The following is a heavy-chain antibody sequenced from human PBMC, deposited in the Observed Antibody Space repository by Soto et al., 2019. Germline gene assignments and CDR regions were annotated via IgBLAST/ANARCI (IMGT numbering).Heavy chain of an antibody. CDR3: ARDSSGWEGIGY. CDR2: IYYSGSN. Sequence: QVQLQESGPGPVKPSQTLSLTCTVSGGSISSGGYYWSWIRPHPGKGLEWIGYIYYSGSNYYNPSIKSRVTISVDTSTNQFSLTLSSVTAADTAVYYCARDSSGWEGIGYWGQGTLVTVSS. D-gene: IGHD3-22*01. CDR1: GGSISSGGYY. V-gene: IGHV4-31*03. J-gene: IGHJ4*02.